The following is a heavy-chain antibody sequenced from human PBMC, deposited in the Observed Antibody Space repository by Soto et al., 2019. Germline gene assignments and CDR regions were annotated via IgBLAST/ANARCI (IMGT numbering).Heavy chain of an antibody. CDR3: AKASTYEYVWGSYRYYFDY. V-gene: IGHV3-23*01. Sequence: GGSLRLSCVASGFTFNTYAMSWVSQAPGKGLEWVSGVSGSGDRTHYADSVKGRFTISRDNSKNTLSLQMNSLRAEDTAVYYCAKASTYEYVWGSYRYYFDYWGQGTVVTVSS. CDR1: GFTFNTYA. D-gene: IGHD3-16*02. J-gene: IGHJ4*02. CDR2: VSGSGDRT.